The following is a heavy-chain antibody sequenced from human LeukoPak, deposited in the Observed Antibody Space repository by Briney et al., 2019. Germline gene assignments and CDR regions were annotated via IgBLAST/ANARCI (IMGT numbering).Heavy chain of an antibody. Sequence: GGSLRLSCAASGFTFSSYEMNWVRQAPGKGLEWVAVISYDGSNKYYADSVKGRFTISRDNSKNTLYLQMNSLRAEDTAVYYCARDVIAVAASRGYYWGQGTLVTVSS. V-gene: IGHV3-30*04. J-gene: IGHJ4*02. D-gene: IGHD6-19*01. CDR1: GFTFSSYE. CDR2: ISYDGSNK. CDR3: ARDVIAVAASRGYY.